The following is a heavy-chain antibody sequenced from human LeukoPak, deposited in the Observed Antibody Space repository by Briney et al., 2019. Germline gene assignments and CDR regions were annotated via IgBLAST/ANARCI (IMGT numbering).Heavy chain of an antibody. Sequence: GGSLRLSCAASGFTFSSYAMSWVRQAPGKGLGWVSAISGSGGSTYYADSVKGRFTISRDNSKNTLYLQMNSLRAEDTAVYYCAKERTTMIVVVITYDAFDIWGQGTMVTVSS. CDR1: GFTFSSYA. CDR3: AKERTTMIVVVITYDAFDI. CDR2: ISGSGGST. V-gene: IGHV3-23*01. D-gene: IGHD3-22*01. J-gene: IGHJ3*02.